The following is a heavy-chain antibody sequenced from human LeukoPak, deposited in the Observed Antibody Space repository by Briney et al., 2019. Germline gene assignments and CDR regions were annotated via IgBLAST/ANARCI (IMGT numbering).Heavy chain of an antibody. CDR3: ASIPGHSSSFDA. CDR1: GFTFSSYE. Sequence: PGGSLRLSCAASGFTFSSYEMNWVRQAPGKGLEWVSYISTRGSTEYYADSVKGRFTISRDNAKNSLYLQMNSLRAEDTAVYYCASIPGHSSSFDAWGQGTLVTVSS. CDR2: ISTRGSTE. J-gene: IGHJ4*02. D-gene: IGHD6-13*01. V-gene: IGHV3-48*03.